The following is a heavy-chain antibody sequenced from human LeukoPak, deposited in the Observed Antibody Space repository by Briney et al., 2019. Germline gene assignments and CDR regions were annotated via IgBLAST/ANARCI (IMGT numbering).Heavy chain of an antibody. J-gene: IGHJ6*02. CDR2: INHNGNVN. D-gene: IGHD3-16*01. Sequence: GGSLRLSCAASGFTFSSYWMNWARQAPGKGLEWVASINHNGNVNYYVDSVRGRFTISRDNAKNSLYLQMSNLRAEDTAVYFCARGGGLDAWGQGATVTVSS. V-gene: IGHV3-7*03. CDR1: GFTFSSYW. CDR3: ARGGGLDA.